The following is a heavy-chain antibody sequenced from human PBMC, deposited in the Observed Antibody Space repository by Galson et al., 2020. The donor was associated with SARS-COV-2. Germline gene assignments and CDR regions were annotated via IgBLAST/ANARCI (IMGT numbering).Heavy chain of an antibody. CDR2: ISSSDYT. CDR1: GFNFNGYS. J-gene: IGHJ3*02. D-gene: IGHD3-22*01. CDR3: ARDRWTMILQTWAFDI. V-gene: IGHV3-21*01. Sequence: GGSLRLSCAASGFNFNGYSMNWVRQAPGKGLEWVSSISSSDYTYYADSVKGRFTASRDNAKSSLFLQMNSLRVEDTAVYYCARDRWTMILQTWAFDIWGQGTVVTVSS.